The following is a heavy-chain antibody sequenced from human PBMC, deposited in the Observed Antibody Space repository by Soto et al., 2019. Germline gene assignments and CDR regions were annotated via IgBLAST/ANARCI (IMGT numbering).Heavy chain of an antibody. CDR1: GFTVSSNY. J-gene: IGHJ4*02. CDR3: ARGYYYDSSGSYFDS. D-gene: IGHD3-22*01. V-gene: IGHV3-53*01. Sequence: GGSLRLSCAASGFTVSSNYMSWVRQAPGKGLEWVSVIYSVGSTYYADSVKGRFTISRDNSKNTLYLQMNSLRAEDTAVYYCARGYYYDSSGSYFDSWGQGTLVTVSS. CDR2: IYSVGST.